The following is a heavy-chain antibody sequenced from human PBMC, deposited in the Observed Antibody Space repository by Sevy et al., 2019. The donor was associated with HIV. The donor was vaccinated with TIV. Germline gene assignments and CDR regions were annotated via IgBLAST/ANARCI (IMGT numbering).Heavy chain of an antibody. CDR2: LFPGNSDV. Sequence: GESLKISCKASGYSFTACWIGWVRHMPGKGLTWMGILFPGNSDVRSFEGHVTVSVDKSVNTAYLQWGSLKASDSAIYYCARGGHLPLDAFNLWGQGTMVTVSS. V-gene: IGHV5-51*01. CDR3: ARGGHLPLDAFNL. D-gene: IGHD2-15*01. J-gene: IGHJ3*01. CDR1: GYSFTACW.